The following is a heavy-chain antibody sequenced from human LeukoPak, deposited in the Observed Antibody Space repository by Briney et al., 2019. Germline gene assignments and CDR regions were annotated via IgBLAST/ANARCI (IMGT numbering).Heavy chain of an antibody. J-gene: IGHJ4*02. CDR3: AIIVGACFDY. CDR2: IYVSGST. D-gene: IGHD1-26*01. CDR1: GGSISSSSYY. V-gene: IGHV4-39*01. Sequence: PSETLSLTCTVSGGSISSSSYYWGWIRQPPGKGLEWIVRIYVSGSTYYHPSLQSRVTISVDTSKNQFSLKLISVTAADTAVYYCAIIVGACFDYWGQGTLVTVSS.